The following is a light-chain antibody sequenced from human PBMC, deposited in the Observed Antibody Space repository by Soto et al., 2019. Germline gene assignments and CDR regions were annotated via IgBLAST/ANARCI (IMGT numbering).Light chain of an antibody. V-gene: IGKV3-11*01. CDR2: DAS. CDR1: QSVSSSY. J-gene: IGKJ2*01. CDR3: QQRSSRRPYT. Sequence: ETGLTQSPGTLSLSKGERATVSCRASQSVSSSYLAWYQQKPGQAPRLLIYDASNRATGIPARFSGSGSGTDCTLTISSLESEDSAGYYGQQRSSRRPYTFGRGTKVDIK.